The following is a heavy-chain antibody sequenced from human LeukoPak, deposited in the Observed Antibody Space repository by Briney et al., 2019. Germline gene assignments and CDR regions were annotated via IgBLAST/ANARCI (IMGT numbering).Heavy chain of an antibody. CDR1: GFTFSSYG. CDR2: ISSDGSNK. J-gene: IGHJ4*02. V-gene: IGHV3-30*18. Sequence: GGSLRLSCAASGFTFSSYGMHWVRQAPGKGLEWVAVISSDGSNKYYADSVKGRFTISRDNSKNTLYLQMNSLRTEDTAVYYCAKDATIDYSPYYWGQGTLVTVSS. D-gene: IGHD2-15*01. CDR3: AKDATIDYSPYY.